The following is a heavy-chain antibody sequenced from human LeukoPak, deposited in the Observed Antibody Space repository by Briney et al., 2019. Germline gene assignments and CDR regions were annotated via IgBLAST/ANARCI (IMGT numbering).Heavy chain of an antibody. J-gene: IGHJ4*02. D-gene: IGHD1-1*01. V-gene: IGHV3-23*01. CDR2: ISNTGGST. CDR3: AKGSVQLEPTYLDY. Sequence: GGSLRLSCAASGFTFSNYAMNWVRQAPGKGVEWVSGISNTGGSTYYADSLKGRFTISRDISKNTLYLQMNNLRAEDTAVYYCAKGSVQLEPTYLDYWGQGTLVTVSS. CDR1: GFTFSNYA.